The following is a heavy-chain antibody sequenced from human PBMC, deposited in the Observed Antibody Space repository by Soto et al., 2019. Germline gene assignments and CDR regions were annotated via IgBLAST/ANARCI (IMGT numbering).Heavy chain of an antibody. V-gene: IGHV1-18*01. J-gene: IGHJ4*02. D-gene: IGHD3-10*01. CDR3: ARAPGSYFYYFDS. CDR2: ISDYNGNA. Sequence: QVQLVQSGAEVKKPGASVKVSCKASGYTFTNYLINWVRQAPGQGLEWMGRISDYNGNADYSQKLQDRVTMTTDTSTTTAYMELRSLTSDDTAVYYCARAPGSYFYYFDSWGPGTQVTAS. CDR1: GYTFTNYL.